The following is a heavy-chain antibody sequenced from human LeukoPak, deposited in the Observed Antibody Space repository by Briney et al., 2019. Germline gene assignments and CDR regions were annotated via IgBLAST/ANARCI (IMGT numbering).Heavy chain of an antibody. CDR1: GGSISSGSYY. Sequence: PSETLSLTCTVSGGSISSGSYYWSWIRQSAGKGLEWIGRISTSGSTNYNPSLKSRVTVSVDTSKNQFSLKLTSVTAADTAVYYCARQAGSYAFYYYDYWGQGTLVTVSS. V-gene: IGHV4-61*02. J-gene: IGHJ4*02. CDR3: ARQAGSYAFYYYDY. CDR2: ISTSGST. D-gene: IGHD2-2*01.